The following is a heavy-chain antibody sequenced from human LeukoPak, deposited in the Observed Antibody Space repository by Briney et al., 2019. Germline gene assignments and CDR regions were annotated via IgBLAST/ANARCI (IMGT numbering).Heavy chain of an antibody. Sequence: GGSLRLSCAVSGFTFSSYAMHWVRQAPGKGLEWVAVISYDGSNKYYADSVKGRFTISRDNSKNTLYLQMNSLRAEDTAVYYCARECSTSCYRGMDVWGQGTTVTVSS. CDR2: ISYDGSNK. V-gene: IGHV3-30-3*01. J-gene: IGHJ6*02. CDR1: GFTFSSYA. CDR3: ARECSTSCYRGMDV. D-gene: IGHD2-2*01.